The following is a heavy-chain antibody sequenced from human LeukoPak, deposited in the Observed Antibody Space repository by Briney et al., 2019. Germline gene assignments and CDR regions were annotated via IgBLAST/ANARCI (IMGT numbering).Heavy chain of an antibody. V-gene: IGHV1-18*04. CDR3: ARGHDFVWGSYRTSFDY. Sequence: ASVKVSCKASGYTFTSYTITWVRQAPGQGREWMGWISAYNGNTNYAQKFQDRVTMTTDTSTSTAYMELRSLRSDDTAVYYCARGHDFVWGSYRTSFDYWGQGTLVTVSS. J-gene: IGHJ4*02. CDR2: ISAYNGNT. D-gene: IGHD3-16*02. CDR1: GYTFTSYT.